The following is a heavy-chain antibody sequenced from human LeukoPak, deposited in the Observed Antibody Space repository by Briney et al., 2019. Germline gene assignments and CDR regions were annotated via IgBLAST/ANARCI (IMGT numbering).Heavy chain of an antibody. CDR2: IYSGGST. CDR1: GFTVSSNY. Sequence: GGSLRLSCAASGFTVSSNYMSWVRQAPGEGLEWVSAIYSGGSTYYADSVKDRFTASRDNSKNTLYLQMNSLRAEDTAVYYCARTPPQEGYCSGGSCYGFDYWGQGTLVTVSS. J-gene: IGHJ4*02. CDR3: ARTPPQEGYCSGGSCYGFDY. V-gene: IGHV3-53*01. D-gene: IGHD2-15*01.